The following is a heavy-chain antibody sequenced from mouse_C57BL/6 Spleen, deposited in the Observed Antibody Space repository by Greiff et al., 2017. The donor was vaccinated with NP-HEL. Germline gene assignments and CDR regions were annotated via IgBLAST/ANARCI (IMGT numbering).Heavy chain of an antibody. CDR1: GFTFSNYW. V-gene: IGHV6-3*01. CDR2: IRLKSDNYAT. Sequence: EVKLEESGGGLVQPGGSMKLSCGASGFTFSNYWMNWVRQSPEKGLEWVAQIRLKSDNYATHYAEAVKGRFTISRDDSKSSVYLQMNNLRAEDTGIYYCSGPGFAYWGQGTLVPVSA. J-gene: IGHJ3*01. CDR3: SGPGFAY.